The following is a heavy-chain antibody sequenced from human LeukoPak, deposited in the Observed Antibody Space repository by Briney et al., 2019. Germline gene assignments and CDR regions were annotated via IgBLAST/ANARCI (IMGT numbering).Heavy chain of an antibody. CDR2: INSGGST. J-gene: IGHJ4*02. V-gene: IGHV3-23*01. CDR1: GFTFSSFS. Sequence: GGSLRLSCAASGFTFSSFSMSWVRQAPRKGLEWVSSINSGGSTFYADSMKGRFTLSRDNSKNTLYLQMNSLTAEDTAVYYCAKRAAGYYFDYWGQGTLVTVSS. CDR3: AKRAAGYYFDY. D-gene: IGHD6-13*01.